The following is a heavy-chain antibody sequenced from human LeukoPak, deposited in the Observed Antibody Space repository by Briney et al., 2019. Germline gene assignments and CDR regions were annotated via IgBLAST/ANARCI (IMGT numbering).Heavy chain of an antibody. V-gene: IGHV4-39*01. J-gene: IGHJ5*02. CDR2: IYYSGST. CDR3: ARRGLYCGGDCYFAH. D-gene: IGHD2-21*02. CDR1: GGSISSGRYY. Sequence: SETLSLTCTVSGGSISSGRYYWGWIRQPPGKGLEWIGTIYYSGSTYYNPSLKSRVTISVDTSKNQFSPQLSSVTAADTAVYYCARRGLYCGGDCYFAHWGQGTLVSVSS.